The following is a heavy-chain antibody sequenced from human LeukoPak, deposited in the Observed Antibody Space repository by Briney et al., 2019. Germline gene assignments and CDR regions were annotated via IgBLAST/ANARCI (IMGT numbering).Heavy chain of an antibody. J-gene: IGHJ4*02. V-gene: IGHV4-59*01. CDR3: ARVDSSNWYEYRGYFDY. D-gene: IGHD6-13*01. CDR1: GGSISSYY. Sequence: SETLSLTCTVSGGSISSYYWSWIRQPPGKGLEWIGYIYYTGSTNYNPSLKSRVTISVDTSKNQFSLKLSSVTAADMAVYYCARVDSSNWYEYRGYFDYWGQGTLVTVSS. CDR2: IYYTGST.